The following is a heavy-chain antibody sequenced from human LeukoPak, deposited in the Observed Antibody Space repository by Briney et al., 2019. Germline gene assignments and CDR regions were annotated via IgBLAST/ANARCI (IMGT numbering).Heavy chain of an antibody. V-gene: IGHV3-48*01. CDR1: GFTFSSYS. D-gene: IGHD2-15*01. Sequence: GGSLRLSCAASGFTFSSYSMNWVRQAPGKGLEWVSYISSSTIYYADSVKGRFTISRDNAKNSLYLQMNSLRAEDTAVYYCARLAAKYYYMDVWGKGTTVTVSS. CDR2: ISSSTI. J-gene: IGHJ6*03. CDR3: ARLAAKYYYMDV.